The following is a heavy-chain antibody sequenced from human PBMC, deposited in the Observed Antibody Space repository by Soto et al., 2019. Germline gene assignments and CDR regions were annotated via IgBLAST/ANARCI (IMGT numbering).Heavy chain of an antibody. J-gene: IGHJ4*01. CDR2: VSAGVHST. CDR1: PSNSNSFP. D-gene: IGHD3-10*01. V-gene: IGHV3-23*01. Sequence: RLPCSPAPSNSNSFPTSWVRQPPRKELDWVSWVSAGVHSTYLADSVEGRLSIARHNSKYPLSLQMNSLRVEHTAVYYCTKDSYYYDSGSYYVNWGHGTLVNASS. CDR3: TKDSYYYDSGSYYVN.